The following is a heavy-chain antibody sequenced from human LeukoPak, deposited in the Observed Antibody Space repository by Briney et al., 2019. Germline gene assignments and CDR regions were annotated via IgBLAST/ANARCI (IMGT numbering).Heavy chain of an antibody. V-gene: IGHV3-43*02. CDR1: GFTFDDYA. CDR2: ISGDGGST. Sequence: GGSLRLSCAASGFTFDDYAMHWVRQAPGKGLEWVSLISGDGGSTYYADSVKGRFTISRDNSKNSLYLQMNSLRPEDTALYYCAKTHLYYYDSSGYSPFDYWGQGTLVTVSS. D-gene: IGHD3-22*01. J-gene: IGHJ4*02. CDR3: AKTHLYYYDSSGYSPFDY.